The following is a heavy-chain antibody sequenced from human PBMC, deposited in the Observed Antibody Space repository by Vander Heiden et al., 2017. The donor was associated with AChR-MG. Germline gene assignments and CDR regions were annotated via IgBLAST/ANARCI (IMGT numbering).Heavy chain of an antibody. J-gene: IGHJ4*02. CDR2: ISYDGSNK. D-gene: IGHD6-13*01. V-gene: IGHV3-30-3*01. Sequence: QVQLLESGGGVVQPGTSRRLSCADSGIIFSSDAMHWVRQAPGKGLEWVAVISYDGSNKYYADSVKGRFTISRDNSKNTLYLQMNSLRAEDTAVYYCARLRQQLVEDYYFDYWGQGTLVTVSS. CDR1: GIIFSSDA. CDR3: ARLRQQLVEDYYFDY.